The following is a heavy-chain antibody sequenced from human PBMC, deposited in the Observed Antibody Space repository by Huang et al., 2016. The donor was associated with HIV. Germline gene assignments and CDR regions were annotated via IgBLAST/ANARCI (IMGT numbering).Heavy chain of an antibody. CDR3: TRDGVAPDEEFDY. CDR1: GYAFADYF. CDR2: VNPNNGAT. V-gene: IGHV1-2*02. J-gene: IGHJ4*02. Sequence: QVQLVQSGAEVKKPGASVKVSCKPSGYAFADYFKHWVRKAPGQGLEWMAWVNPNNGATNYDQKFLGRLTVTGDTSMRTAYMELSGLTSDDTAKYYCTRDGVAPDEEFDYWGQGTVIIVSS. D-gene: IGHD5-12*01.